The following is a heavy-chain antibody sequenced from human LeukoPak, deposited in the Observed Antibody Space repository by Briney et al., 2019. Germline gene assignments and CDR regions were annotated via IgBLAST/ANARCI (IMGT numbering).Heavy chain of an antibody. CDR2: ISNSGGDT. J-gene: IGHJ4*02. CDR1: GFTFSSYA. V-gene: IGHV3-23*01. Sequence: GGSLRLSCAASGFTFSSYAMSWVRQAPGKGLEWVAAISNSGGDTFYSDSGKGRFTIARDNSKNTLYLQMNSLRVDDTAVYYCARIATPVTLGTSFDYWGQGTLVTVSS. D-gene: IGHD6-13*01. CDR3: ARIATPVTLGTSFDY.